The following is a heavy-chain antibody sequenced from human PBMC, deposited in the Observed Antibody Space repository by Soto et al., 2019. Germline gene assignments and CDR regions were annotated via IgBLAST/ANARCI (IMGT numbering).Heavy chain of an antibody. Sequence: QVQLVQSGAEVKKPGASVKVSCKASGYTFTGHYMHWVRQAPGQGLAWMGWINPNSVGTNYAQKFQGRVTMTRDTSISTAYMELSRLRSDDTAVYYCAREPMVRAAHGFDIWGQGTMVTVSS. J-gene: IGHJ3*02. V-gene: IGHV1-2*02. CDR2: INPNSVGT. CDR3: AREPMVRAAHGFDI. CDR1: GYTFTGHY. D-gene: IGHD3-10*01.